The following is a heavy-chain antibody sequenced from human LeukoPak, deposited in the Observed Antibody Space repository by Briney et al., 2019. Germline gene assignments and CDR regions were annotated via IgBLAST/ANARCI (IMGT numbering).Heavy chain of an antibody. CDR3: TRDFVF. CDR2: INQDGSVK. Sequence: GGSLRLSCAASGFAFSTYWMDWVRQAPGKGLEWVGNINQDGSVKHNVDSVRVRFTISRDNARNSVYLQMSALRVEDTAVYYCTRDFVFWGQGTVV. CDR1: GFAFSTYW. D-gene: IGHD3-3*01. J-gene: IGHJ4*02. V-gene: IGHV3-7*01.